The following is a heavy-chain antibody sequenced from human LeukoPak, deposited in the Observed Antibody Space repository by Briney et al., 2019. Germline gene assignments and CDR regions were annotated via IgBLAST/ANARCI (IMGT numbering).Heavy chain of an antibody. Sequence: GGSLRLSCAASGFTFASHSMSWVRQAPGKGLEWVSAISSSGADTFYVDSVKGRFTISRDNSKNTLSLQMNSLTVADTALYYCACRPSDFAGGPLDFWGQGTLVTVSS. J-gene: IGHJ4*02. V-gene: IGHV3-23*01. CDR1: GFTFASHS. CDR3: ACRPSDFAGGPLDF. D-gene: IGHD3-10*01. CDR2: ISSSGADT.